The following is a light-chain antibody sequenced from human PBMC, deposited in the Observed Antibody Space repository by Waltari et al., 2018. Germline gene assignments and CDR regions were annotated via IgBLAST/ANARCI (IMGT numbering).Light chain of an antibody. J-gene: IGLJ1*01. CDR1: SSYLGASNY. CDR2: DVS. CDR3: SSYTSSSTFYV. Sequence: QSALTQPASVSGSPGQSIAISCPGTSSYLGASNYVPWFQQHPGKAPKLMIYDVSNRPSGVSNRFSGSKSGNMASLTISGLQAEDEADYYCSSYTSSSTFYVFGTGTKVTVL. V-gene: IGLV2-14*03.